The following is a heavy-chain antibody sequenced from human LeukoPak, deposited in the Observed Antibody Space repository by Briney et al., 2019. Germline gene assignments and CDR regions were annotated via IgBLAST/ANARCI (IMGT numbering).Heavy chain of an antibody. D-gene: IGHD6-13*01. J-gene: IGHJ5*02. Sequence: SETLSLTCTVSGGSISSSSYYWGWIRQPPGKGLEWIGSIYYSGSTYYNPSLKSRVTISVDTSKNQFSLKLSSVTAADTAVYYCARLVRQQLGPWTWFDPWGQGTRVTVSS. CDR3: ARLVRQQLGPWTWFDP. CDR1: GGSISSSSYY. CDR2: IYYSGST. V-gene: IGHV4-39*01.